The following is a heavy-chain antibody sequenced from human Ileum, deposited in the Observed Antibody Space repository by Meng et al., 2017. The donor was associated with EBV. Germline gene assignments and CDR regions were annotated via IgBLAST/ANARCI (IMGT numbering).Heavy chain of an antibody. J-gene: IGHJ5*02. Sequence: QLQLQESGQGLGKPSETLSCTCPVSGGPINSMSYYWGWIGQPPGKGLEWIGSIYYSGRTYYNPSLKSRVTISVDTSKNQFSLKLSSVTAADTAVYYCARPIAAAGWFDPWGQGTLVIVSS. D-gene: IGHD6-13*01. CDR1: GGPINSMSYY. V-gene: IGHV4-39*01. CDR2: IYYSGRT. CDR3: ARPIAAAGWFDP.